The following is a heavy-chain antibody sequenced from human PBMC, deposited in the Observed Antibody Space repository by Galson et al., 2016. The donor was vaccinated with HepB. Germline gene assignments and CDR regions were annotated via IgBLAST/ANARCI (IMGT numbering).Heavy chain of an antibody. J-gene: IGHJ3*02. D-gene: IGHD4-17*01. CDR1: GGSISSSPYS. CDR3: ARDAWDDDLKSNDGFDI. CDR2: ISHSGYT. V-gene: IGHV4-30-2*06. Sequence: TLSLTCTVSGGSISSSPYSWSWIRQSLGKGLEWIGYISHSGYTHYNPPLKSRVTISEDRSKNQLSLKLSSVTAADTAVYYCARDAWDDDLKSNDGFDIWGQGTMVTVSS.